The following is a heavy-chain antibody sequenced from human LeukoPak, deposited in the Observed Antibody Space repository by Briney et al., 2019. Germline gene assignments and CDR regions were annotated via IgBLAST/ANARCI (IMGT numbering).Heavy chain of an antibody. CDR3: AHTELTDAFDI. J-gene: IGHJ3*02. CDR2: IYSGGST. CDR1: GFTVSSNY. Sequence: GGSLRLSCAASGFTVSSNYMSWVRQAPGKGLEWVSVIYSGGSTYYADSVKGRFTISRDNSKNTLYLQMNSLRAEDTAVYYCAHTELTDAFDIWGQGTMVTVSS. D-gene: IGHD1-7*01. V-gene: IGHV3-53*01.